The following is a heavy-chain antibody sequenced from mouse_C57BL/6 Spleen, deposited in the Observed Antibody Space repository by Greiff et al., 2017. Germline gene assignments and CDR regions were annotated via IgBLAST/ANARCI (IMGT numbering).Heavy chain of an antibody. D-gene: IGHD1-1*02. CDR2: ISYDGSN. CDR3: AREHYDYNAMDY. J-gene: IGHJ4*01. CDR1: GYSITSGYY. V-gene: IGHV3-6*01. Sequence: VQLKQSGPGLVKPSQSLSLTCSVTGYSITSGYYWNWIRQFPGNKLEWMGYISYDGSNNYNPSLKNRISITRDTSKNQFFLKLNSVTTEDTATYYCAREHYDYNAMDYWGQGTSVTVSS.